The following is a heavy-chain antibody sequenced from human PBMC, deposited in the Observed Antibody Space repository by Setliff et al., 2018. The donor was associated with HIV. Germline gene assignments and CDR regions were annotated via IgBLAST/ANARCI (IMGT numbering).Heavy chain of an antibody. CDR2: IFRSGTT. CDR1: GGSFGDYH. Sequence: SETLSLTCTLSGGSFGDYHWSWIRQPAGRGLEWIGRIFRSGTTDYKFSLKSRVTMSVDTSKNQFSLRLTSVTAADTAVYFCARLRITMIMMLNYFDYWGQGTLVTVSS. CDR3: ARLRITMIMMLNYFDY. D-gene: IGHD3-22*01. V-gene: IGHV4-4*07. J-gene: IGHJ4*02.